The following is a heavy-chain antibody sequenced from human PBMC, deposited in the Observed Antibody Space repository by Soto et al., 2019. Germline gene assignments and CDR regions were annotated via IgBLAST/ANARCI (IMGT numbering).Heavy chain of an antibody. CDR3: ARVAFGTIDY. D-gene: IGHD1-1*01. CDR2: MYHSGTT. CDR1: NYSISSGYY. Sequence: SETLSLTCTVSNYSISSGYYWGWIRQSPGEGLEWIVSMYHSGTTYYNPSLKSRVIISVDTSKNQFSLKLTSVTSADTAVYFCARVAFGTIDYWGQGTLVTVSS. V-gene: IGHV4-38-2*02. J-gene: IGHJ4*02.